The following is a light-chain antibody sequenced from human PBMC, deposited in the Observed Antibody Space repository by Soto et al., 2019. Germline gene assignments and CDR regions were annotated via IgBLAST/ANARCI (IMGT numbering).Light chain of an antibody. V-gene: IGKV4-1*01. CDR2: WAS. CDR3: QQYHSNPST. CDR1: QSLYNSNNLNY. J-gene: IGKJ2*01. Sequence: DIVMTQSPDSLAVSLGERATINCKSSQSLYNSNNLNYLAWYQQKPGQPPKLLLYWASTRESGVPDRFSGSGSGTDLTLTISSQQAADVAVYYCQQYHSNPSTFGQGTKLEIK.